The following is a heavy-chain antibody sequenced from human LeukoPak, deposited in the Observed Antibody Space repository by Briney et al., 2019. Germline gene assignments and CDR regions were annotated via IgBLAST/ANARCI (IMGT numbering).Heavy chain of an antibody. J-gene: IGHJ2*01. V-gene: IGHV3-53*01. D-gene: IGHD3-10*01. CDR3: ARVGDHYHWNLDL. CDR2: IYSGGTT. CDR1: GFTISTKY. Sequence: GGSLGLSCAASGFTISTKYMNWVRQAPGKGLEWVSIIYSGGTTYYADSVKGRFTISRDTSKNTVSLKMNSLRAEDTAVYFCARVGDHYHWNLDLWGRGTLVTVSS.